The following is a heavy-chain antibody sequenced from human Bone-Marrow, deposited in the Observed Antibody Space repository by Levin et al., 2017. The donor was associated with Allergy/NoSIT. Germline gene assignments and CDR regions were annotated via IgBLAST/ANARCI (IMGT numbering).Heavy chain of an antibody. J-gene: IGHJ4*02. V-gene: IGHV4-59*01. CDR3: ARVYGGSGWYAPDY. D-gene: IGHD6-19*01. CDR1: GGSISSYY. Sequence: SETLSLTCTVSGGSISSYYWSWIRQPPGKGLEWIGYIYYSGSTNYNPSLKSRVTISVDTSKNQFSLKLSSVTAADTAVYYCARVYGGSGWYAPDYWGQGTLVTVSS. CDR2: IYYSGST.